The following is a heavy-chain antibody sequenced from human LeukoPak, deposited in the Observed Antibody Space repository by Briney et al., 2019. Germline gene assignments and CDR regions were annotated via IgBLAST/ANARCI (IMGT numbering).Heavy chain of an antibody. J-gene: IGHJ3*02. CDR3: VRDAMTTVVGAFDI. CDR2: ISSSGSSM. CDR1: GFTFSDYY. V-gene: IGHV3-11*01. D-gene: IGHD3-22*01. Sequence: PGGSLRLSCAASGFTFSDYYMSWIRQAPGKEPERISYISSSGSSMYYADSVKGRFTISRDNAKNSLFLQMNSLRAEDTAIYYCVRDAMTTVVGAFDIWGQGRKVTVSS.